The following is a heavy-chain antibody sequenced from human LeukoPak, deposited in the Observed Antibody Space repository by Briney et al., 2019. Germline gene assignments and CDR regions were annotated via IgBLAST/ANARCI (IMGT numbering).Heavy chain of an antibody. CDR3: APVSGRYFDWLLPPGVY. Sequence: GGSLRLSCVASRFTFSNYWMSWVRQAPGKGLEWVSAISGSGGSTYYADSVKGRFTISRDNSKNTLYLQMNSLRAEDTAVYYCAPVSGRYFDWLLPPGVYWGQGTLVTVSS. CDR2: ISGSGGST. CDR1: RFTFSNYW. D-gene: IGHD3-9*01. V-gene: IGHV3-23*01. J-gene: IGHJ4*02.